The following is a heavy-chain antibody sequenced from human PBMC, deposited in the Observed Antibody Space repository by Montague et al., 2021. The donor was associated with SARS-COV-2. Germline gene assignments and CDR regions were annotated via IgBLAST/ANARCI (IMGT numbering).Heavy chain of an antibody. Sequence: YSGKTYYNPSLKSRVNISVDTSNNQFSLKVTSVTAADTAVYYCVRRAQWQLRWFSDRWCSGILLTVS. D-gene: IGHD6-19*01. CDR2: YSGKT. J-gene: IGHJ2*01. CDR3: VRRAQWQLRWFSDR. V-gene: IGHV4-39*01.